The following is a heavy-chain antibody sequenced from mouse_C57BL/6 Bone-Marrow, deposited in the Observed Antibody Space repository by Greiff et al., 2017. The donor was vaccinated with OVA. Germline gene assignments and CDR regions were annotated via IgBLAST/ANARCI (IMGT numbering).Heavy chain of an antibody. V-gene: IGHV1-76*01. CDR1: GYPFPDYY. D-gene: IGHD2-2*01. CDR3: ARSERLRDYFDY. Sequence: VQLQQSGAELVRPGASVKLSCKASGYPFPDYYISWVKQRPGQGLEWIARIYPGSGNIYYNEKFKGKATLTAEKSSSTAYMQLSSLTSDDSAVYCCARSERLRDYFDYWGQGTTLTGAS. CDR2: IYPGSGNI. J-gene: IGHJ2*01.